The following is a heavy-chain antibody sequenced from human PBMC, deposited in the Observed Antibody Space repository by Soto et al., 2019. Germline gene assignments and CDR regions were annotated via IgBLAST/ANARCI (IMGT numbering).Heavy chain of an antibody. D-gene: IGHD6-13*01. J-gene: IGHJ4*02. CDR1: GFSFSSYG. CDR3: AKDYGPKAPYPYSNTHSDF. CDR2: ISDDGTFK. V-gene: IGHV3-30*18. Sequence: QRQLVDSGGGVVQPGRSLRLSCEASGFSFSSYGMHWVRQAPGKGLEWVAVISDDGTFKDYADSVKGRFTISRDNSENTLFLQMNSLGPNDTAVYYCAKDYGPKAPYPYSNTHSDFWGPGTRVTVSS.